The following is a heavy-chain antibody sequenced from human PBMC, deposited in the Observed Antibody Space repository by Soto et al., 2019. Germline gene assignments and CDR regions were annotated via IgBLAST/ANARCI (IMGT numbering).Heavy chain of an antibody. CDR1: GGSFSGYY. J-gene: IGHJ6*03. CDR3: ATGMLIRGHHYYMDV. D-gene: IGHD3-10*01. V-gene: IGHV4-34*01. Sequence: PSETLSLTCAVYGGSFSGYYWSWIRQPPGKGLEWIGEINHSGSTNYNPSLKSRVTISVDTSKNQFSLKLSSVTAADTAVYYCATGMLIRGHHYYMDVWGQGTSVTVSS. CDR2: INHSGST.